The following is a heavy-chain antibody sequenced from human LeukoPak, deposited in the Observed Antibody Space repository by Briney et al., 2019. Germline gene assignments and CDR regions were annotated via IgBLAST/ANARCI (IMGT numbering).Heavy chain of an antibody. CDR1: GGSISSSAW. V-gene: IGHV4-4*02. CDR2: VYHSGST. J-gene: IGHJ4*02. CDR3: ARDLGSSWFEPLDY. Sequence: SETLSLTCAVSGGSISSSAWWSWVRQPPGKGLEWIGEVYHSGSTNYNSFLKSRVTISVDKSKNQFSLKLTSATAADTAVYYCARDLGSSWFEPLDYWGQGILVIASS. D-gene: IGHD6-13*01.